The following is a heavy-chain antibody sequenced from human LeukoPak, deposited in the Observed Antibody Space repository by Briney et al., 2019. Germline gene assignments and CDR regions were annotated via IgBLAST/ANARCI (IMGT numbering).Heavy chain of an antibody. Sequence: GGSLRLSCAASGFTFSTYGVYWVRQAPGKGLEWVSSNSGGSSYYADSVKGRFTISRDNSKNTLYLQMNSLRAEDTAVYYCARGPPFWSGYYHDYWGQGTLVTVSS. V-gene: IGHV3-23*01. CDR3: ARGPPFWSGYYHDY. D-gene: IGHD3-3*01. CDR1: GFTFSTYG. J-gene: IGHJ4*02. CDR2: NSGGSS.